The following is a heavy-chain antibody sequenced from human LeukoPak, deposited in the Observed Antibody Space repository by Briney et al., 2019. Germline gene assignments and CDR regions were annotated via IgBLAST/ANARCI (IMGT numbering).Heavy chain of an antibody. D-gene: IGHD3-22*01. J-gene: IGHJ4*02. CDR2: IYHSGST. CDR3: ARDYTYYYDSSGYYYGKLWDY. CDR1: GYSISSGYY. Sequence: PSETLSLTCTVSGYSISSGYYWGWIRQPPGKGLEWIGSIYHSGSTYYNPSLKSRVTISVDTSKNQFSLKLSSVTAADTAVYYCARDYTYYYDSSGYYYGKLWDYWGQGTLVTVSS. V-gene: IGHV4-38-2*02.